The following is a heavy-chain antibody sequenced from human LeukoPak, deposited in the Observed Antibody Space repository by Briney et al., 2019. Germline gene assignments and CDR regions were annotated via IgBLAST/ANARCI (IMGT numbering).Heavy chain of an antibody. Sequence: SVKVSCKASGGTFSSYAISWVRQAPGQGLEWMGRIIPILGIANYAQKFQGRVTITADKSTSTAYMELSSLRSEDTAVYYCARDSDVYYDILTGSPSYYYYGMDVWGQGTTVTVSS. D-gene: IGHD3-9*01. J-gene: IGHJ6*02. V-gene: IGHV1-69*04. CDR1: GGTFSSYA. CDR2: IIPILGIA. CDR3: ARDSDVYYDILTGSPSYYYYGMDV.